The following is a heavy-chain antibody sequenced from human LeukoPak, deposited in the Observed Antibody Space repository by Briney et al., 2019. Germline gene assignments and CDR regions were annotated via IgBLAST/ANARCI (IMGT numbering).Heavy chain of an antibody. J-gene: IGHJ4*02. D-gene: IGHD6-19*01. CDR1: GGSISSSSYY. Sequence: SETLSLTCTVSGGSISSSSYYWGWIRQPPGKGLEWIGSIYYSGSTYCNPSLKSRVTISVDTSKNQFSLKLSSVTAADTAVYYCARLIAVAGTSYWGQGTLVTVSS. V-gene: IGHV4-39*01. CDR2: IYYSGST. CDR3: ARLIAVAGTSY.